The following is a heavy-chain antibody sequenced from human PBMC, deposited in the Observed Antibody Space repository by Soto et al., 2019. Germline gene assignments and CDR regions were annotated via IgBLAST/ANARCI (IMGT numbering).Heavy chain of an antibody. V-gene: IGHV1-2*04. D-gene: IGHD3-3*01. CDR1: GYTFTGYY. Sequence: ASVKVSCKASGYTFTGYYMHWVRQAPGQGLEWMGWINPNSGGTNYAQKFQGWVTMTRDTSISTAYMELSRLRSDDTAVYYCARSVLRVLQWSPTPRYYYGIDVWGQGTTVTVSS. J-gene: IGHJ6*02. CDR3: ARSVLRVLQWSPTPRYYYGIDV. CDR2: INPNSGGT.